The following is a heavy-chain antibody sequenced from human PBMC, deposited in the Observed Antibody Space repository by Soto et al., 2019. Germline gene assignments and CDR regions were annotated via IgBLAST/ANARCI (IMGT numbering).Heavy chain of an antibody. Sequence: SVKVSCKDSGGTFSSCAISWVRQAPGQGLECMGGIIPIFGTANYAQKFQGRVTITADESTSTAYMELSSLRSEDTAVYYCAREGYCSSTSGNNWFDPWAQGTRVTVSS. CDR1: GGTFSSCA. CDR2: IIPIFGTA. V-gene: IGHV1-69*13. D-gene: IGHD2-2*01. CDR3: AREGYCSSTSGNNWFDP. J-gene: IGHJ5*02.